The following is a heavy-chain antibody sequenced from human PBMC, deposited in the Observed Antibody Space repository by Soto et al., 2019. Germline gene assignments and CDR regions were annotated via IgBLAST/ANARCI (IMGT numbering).Heavy chain of an antibody. CDR2: IYYSGST. CDR1: GGSISSSSYY. V-gene: IGHV4-39*01. CDR3: ARAGGYSRTTPNPRAYDMDV. D-gene: IGHD6-13*01. Sequence: TLCLTCTVSGGSISSSSYYWGWIRQPPGKGLEWIGSIYYSGSTYYNPSLKSRVTISVDTSKNQFSLKLSSVTAADTAVYYCARAGGYSRTTPNPRAYDMDVWGQGT. J-gene: IGHJ6*02.